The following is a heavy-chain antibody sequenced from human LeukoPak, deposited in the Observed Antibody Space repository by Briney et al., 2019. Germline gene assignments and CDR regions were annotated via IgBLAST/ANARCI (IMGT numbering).Heavy chain of an antibody. Sequence: SGGSLRLSCAASGFTFSSYGMHWVRQAPGRGLEWVAVIWYDGSNKYYADSVKGRFTISRDNSKNTLYLQMNSLRAEDTAVYYCAKDVTYYYDSTGYPDYWGQGTLVTVSS. D-gene: IGHD3-22*01. CDR1: GFTFSSYG. CDR2: IWYDGSNK. V-gene: IGHV3-33*06. J-gene: IGHJ4*02. CDR3: AKDVTYYYDSTGYPDY.